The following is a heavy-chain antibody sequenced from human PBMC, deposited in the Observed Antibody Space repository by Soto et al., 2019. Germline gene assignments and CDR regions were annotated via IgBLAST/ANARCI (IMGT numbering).Heavy chain of an antibody. D-gene: IGHD3-10*01. Sequence: GSIRLCCISSGVTFWTYAMNLVRKAPGKGLEWVSGIRGFSPYTFYAESVKGRFTISRDNAKNSLYLQMNSLRAEDTAVYYCARDRGYDAHDYYYNAMDVWGQGTMVTVSS. CDR1: GVTFWTYA. J-gene: IGHJ6*02. CDR2: IRGFSPYT. CDR3: ARDRGYDAHDYYYNAMDV. V-gene: IGHV3-21*01.